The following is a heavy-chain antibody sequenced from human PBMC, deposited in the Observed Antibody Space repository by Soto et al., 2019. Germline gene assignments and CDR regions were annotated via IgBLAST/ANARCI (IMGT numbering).Heavy chain of an antibody. J-gene: IGHJ4*02. Sequence: SETLSLTCTVYGGSFSGYYWSWIRQPPGKGLEWIGELNHSGSTNYNPSLKSRVTISVDTSKNQFSLNLSSVTAADTAVYYCARGEGYTYGPFDYWGQGTLVTVSS. V-gene: IGHV4-34*01. CDR3: ARGEGYTYGPFDY. D-gene: IGHD5-18*01. CDR2: LNHSGST. CDR1: GGSFSGYY.